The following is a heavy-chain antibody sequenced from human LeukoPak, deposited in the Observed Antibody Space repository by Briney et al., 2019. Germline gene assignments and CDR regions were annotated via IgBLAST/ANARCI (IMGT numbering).Heavy chain of an antibody. V-gene: IGHV3-23*01. Sequence: PGGSPRLSCAASGFTFSSYAMSWVRQAPGKGLEWVSAISGSGGSPYYADSAKGRFTISRDKSKNTLYLQMNSLGAEDTAVYYCAKESESATVTTRYYGMDVWGQGTTVTVSS. CDR1: GFTFSSYA. D-gene: IGHD4-17*01. J-gene: IGHJ6*02. CDR3: AKESESATVTTRYYGMDV. CDR2: ISGSGGSP.